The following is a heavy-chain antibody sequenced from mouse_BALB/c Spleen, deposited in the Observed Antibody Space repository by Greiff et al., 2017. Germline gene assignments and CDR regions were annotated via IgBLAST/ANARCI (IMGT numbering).Heavy chain of an antibody. CDR3: ARGGYEGFAY. V-gene: IGHV2-9*02. CDR2: IWAGGST. CDR1: GFSLTSYG. J-gene: IGHJ3*01. Sequence: VKLVESGPGLVAPSQSLSITCTVSGFSLTSYGVHWVRQPPGKGLEWLGVIWAGGSTNYNSALMSRLSISKDNSKSQVFLKMNSLQTDDTAMYYCARGGYEGFAYWGQGTLVTVSA. D-gene: IGHD2-2*01.